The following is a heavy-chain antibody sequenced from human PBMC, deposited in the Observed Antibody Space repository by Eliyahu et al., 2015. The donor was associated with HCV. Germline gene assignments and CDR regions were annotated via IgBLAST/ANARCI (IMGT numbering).Heavy chain of an antibody. D-gene: IGHD3-10*01. Sequence: EWVGRIDLDSGGSNYAQKFQGRVTMTRDTSITTAYLELSRLRFDDTAVYYCARPRIQAPGARPWFDPWGQGTLVTVSS. V-gene: IGHV1-2*06. J-gene: IGHJ5*02. CDR2: IDLDSGGS. CDR3: ARPRIQAPGARPWFDP.